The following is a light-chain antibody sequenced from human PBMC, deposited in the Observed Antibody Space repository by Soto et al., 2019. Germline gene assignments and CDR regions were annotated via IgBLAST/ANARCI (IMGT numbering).Light chain of an antibody. Sequence: QSVLTQPASVSGSPGQSITISCTGTSSDVGGYNYVSWYQHHPGKAPKLLIYEVSYRPSGVSDRFSGSKSANTASLTISGLQAEDEADYYCSSYTSGSLRVFGTGPKVTVL. J-gene: IGLJ1*01. CDR2: EVS. CDR3: SSYTSGSLRV. V-gene: IGLV2-14*01. CDR1: SSDVGGYNY.